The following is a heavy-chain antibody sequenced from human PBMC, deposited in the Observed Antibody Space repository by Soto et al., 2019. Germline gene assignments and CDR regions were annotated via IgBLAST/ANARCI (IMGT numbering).Heavy chain of an antibody. D-gene: IGHD2-15*01. J-gene: IGHJ6*02. V-gene: IGHV1-18*01. CDR3: AREGFCSSGSCALHSHEYFGMDC. CDR1: GYTFTRYG. CDR2: INTYNSRE. Sequence: GASVKVSCKXSGYTFTRYGVSWVRQAPGQGLEWMGWINTYNSRENYAQKLQGRVTMTTDTSTSTVYMELRSLTSDDTAVYYCAREGFCSSGSCALHSHEYFGMDCWGQGTTVTVSS.